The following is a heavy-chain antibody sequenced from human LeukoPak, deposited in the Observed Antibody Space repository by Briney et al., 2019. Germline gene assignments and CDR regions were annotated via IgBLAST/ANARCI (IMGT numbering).Heavy chain of an antibody. CDR3: ARGTLLFHYYMDV. Sequence: PSETLSLTCTVSGGSISSSSYYWGWIRQPPGKGLEWIGSIYYSGSTNYNPSLKSRVTISVDTSKNQFSLKLSSVTAADTAVYYCARGTLLFHYYMDVWGKGTTVTVSS. J-gene: IGHJ6*03. V-gene: IGHV4-39*07. CDR1: GGSISSSSYY. CDR2: IYYSGST.